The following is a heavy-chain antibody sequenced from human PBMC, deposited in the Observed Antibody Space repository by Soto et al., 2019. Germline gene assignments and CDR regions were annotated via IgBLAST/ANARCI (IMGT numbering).Heavy chain of an antibody. V-gene: IGHV4-39*01. Sequence: SETLSLTCTVSGGSIISSSYYWGWIRQPPVKWVEWIWSMCYSGSTYYNPSLNSRFTISLDTSNNQFSLKLISVTSRYTVVYXCARQRALYGDYVSWFDPWGQGTLVTVSS. CDR2: MCYSGST. D-gene: IGHD4-17*01. J-gene: IGHJ5*02. CDR1: GGSIISSSYY. CDR3: ARQRALYGDYVSWFDP.